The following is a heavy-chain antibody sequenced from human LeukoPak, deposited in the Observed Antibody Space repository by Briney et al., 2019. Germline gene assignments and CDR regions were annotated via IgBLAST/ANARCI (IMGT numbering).Heavy chain of an antibody. Sequence: SETLSLTCSVSGGSISSGSYYWSWIRQPAGEGLEWLGRIYTSGTTNYTPSLKSRVTISIDTSKNQFSLKLSSVTAADTAVYYCARGGITRGYWGQGTLVTVSS. J-gene: IGHJ4*02. D-gene: IGHD3-3*01. CDR3: ARGGITRGY. CDR1: GGSISSGSYY. CDR2: IYTSGTT. V-gene: IGHV4-61*02.